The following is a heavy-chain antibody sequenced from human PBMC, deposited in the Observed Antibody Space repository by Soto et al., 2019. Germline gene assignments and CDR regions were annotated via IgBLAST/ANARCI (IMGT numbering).Heavy chain of an antibody. CDR3: AGGWYYDFWSGYIDY. CDR2: IYYSGST. CDR1: GGSISSYY. V-gene: IGHV4-59*01. D-gene: IGHD3-3*01. J-gene: IGHJ4*02. Sequence: PSETLSLTCTVSGGSISSYYWSWIRQPPGKGQEWIGYIYYSGSTNYNPSLKSRVTISVDTSKNQFSLKLSSVTAADTAVYYCAGGWYYDFWSGYIDYWGQGTLVTVSS.